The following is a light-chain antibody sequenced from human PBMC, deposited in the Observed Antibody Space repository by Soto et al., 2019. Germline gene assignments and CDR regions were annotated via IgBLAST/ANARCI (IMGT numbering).Light chain of an antibody. CDR3: SSYTSSSSYV. Sequence: QSALTQPASVSGSPGQSITISCTGTSSDVGGYNYVSCYQQHPGKAPKVMIFEVSNRPSGVSTRFSGSKSGNTASLTISGLQAEDEADYYCSSYTSSSSYVFGTGTKLTVL. CDR2: EVS. V-gene: IGLV2-14*01. CDR1: SSDVGGYNY. J-gene: IGLJ1*01.